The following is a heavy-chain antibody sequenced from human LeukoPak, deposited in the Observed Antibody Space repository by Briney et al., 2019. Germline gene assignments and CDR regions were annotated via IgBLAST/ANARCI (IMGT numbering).Heavy chain of an antibody. CDR3: ARAAYCGGDCYSAHYYYGMDV. V-gene: IGHV3-66*01. D-gene: IGHD2-21*02. Sequence: GGSLRLSCAASGFSVSINYFAWVRQAPGKGLEWVSVIYSGGRTSYADSVKGRFTISRDNSKNTLYLQMNSLRAEDTAVYYCARAAYCGGDCYSAHYYYGMDVWGQGTTVTVSS. J-gene: IGHJ6*02. CDR2: IYSGGRT. CDR1: GFSVSINY.